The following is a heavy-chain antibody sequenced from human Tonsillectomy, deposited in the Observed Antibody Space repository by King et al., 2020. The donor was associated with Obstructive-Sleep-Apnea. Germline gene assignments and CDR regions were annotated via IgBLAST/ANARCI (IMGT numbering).Heavy chain of an antibody. CDR2: FGTAGET. CDR3: TRGGAVATSGEFDY. Sequence: VQLVESGGGVVQPGGSLRLSCEASGFTFSDYDMHWVRQVIGKGLEWVSVFGTAGETYYADSVKGRFTISRDNAKNSLYLQMNSLRAGDTAVYYSTRGGAVATSGEFDYWGQGILVTVSS. V-gene: IGHV3-13*04. CDR1: GFTFSDYD. J-gene: IGHJ4*02. D-gene: IGHD1-1*01.